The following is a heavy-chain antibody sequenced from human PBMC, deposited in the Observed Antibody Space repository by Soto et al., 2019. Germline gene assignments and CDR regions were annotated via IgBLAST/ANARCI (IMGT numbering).Heavy chain of an antibody. CDR2: INHSGST. CDR3: ARCAVPAATYYFDY. CDR1: GGSFSGYY. V-gene: IGHV4-34*01. D-gene: IGHD2-2*01. J-gene: IGHJ4*02. Sequence: QVQLQQWGAGLLKPSETLSLTCAVYGGSFSGYYWSWIRQPPGKGLEWIGEINHSGSTNYNPSLKSRLTMSVDTSKNQFSLKLSSVTAADTAVYYCARCAVPAATYYFDYWGQGTLVTVSS.